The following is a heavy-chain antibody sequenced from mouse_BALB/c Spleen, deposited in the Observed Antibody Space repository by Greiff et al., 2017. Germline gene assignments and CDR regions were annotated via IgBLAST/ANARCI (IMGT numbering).Heavy chain of an antibody. V-gene: IGHV5-12-1*01. CDR2: ISSGGGST. Sequence: EVHLVESGGGLVKPGGSLKLSCAASGFAFSSYDMSWVRQTPEKRLEWVAYISSGGGSTYYPDTVKGRFTISRDNAKNTLYLQMSSLKSEDTAMYYCARYDYDVFDYWGQGTTLTVSS. CDR1: GFAFSSYD. D-gene: IGHD2-4*01. CDR3: ARYDYDVFDY. J-gene: IGHJ2*01.